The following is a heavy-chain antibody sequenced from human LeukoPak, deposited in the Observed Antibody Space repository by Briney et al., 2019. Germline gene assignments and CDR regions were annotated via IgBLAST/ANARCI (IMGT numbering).Heavy chain of an antibody. V-gene: IGHV1-2*02. CDR3: ARGDDNGDYEAID. CDR1: GYTFTGYY. D-gene: IGHD4-17*01. Sequence: GASVKVSCKASGYTFTGYYMHWVRQAPGQGLEWMGWINPNSGGTNYAQKFQGRVTMTRDTSISTAYMELSRPRSDDTAVYYCARGDDNGDYEAIDWGQGTLVTVSS. CDR2: INPNSGGT. J-gene: IGHJ4*02.